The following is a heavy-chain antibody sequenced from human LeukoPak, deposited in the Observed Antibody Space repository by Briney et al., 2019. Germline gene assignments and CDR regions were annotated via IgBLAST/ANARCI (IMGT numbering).Heavy chain of an antibody. Sequence: ASVKASCKASGYTFTGYYMHWVRQAPGQGLEWMGRINPNSGGTNYAQKFQGRVTTTRDTSISTAYVELSRLRSDDTAVYYCARDSSGYQLDYWGQGTLVTVSS. CDR2: INPNSGGT. D-gene: IGHD3-22*01. V-gene: IGHV1-2*06. CDR3: ARDSSGYQLDY. CDR1: GYTFTGYY. J-gene: IGHJ4*02.